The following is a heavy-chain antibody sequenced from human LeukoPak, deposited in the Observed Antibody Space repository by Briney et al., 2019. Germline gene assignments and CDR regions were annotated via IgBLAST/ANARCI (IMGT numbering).Heavy chain of an antibody. J-gene: IGHJ4*02. D-gene: IGHD6-13*01. CDR1: GGSISSYY. CDR3: ARRHRSSWYFDY. Sequence: PSETLSLTCTISGGSISSYYWSWIRQSAGNGLEWIGRIYTSGSITYNPSLKSRVTLSLDTSKNQFSLKLSSVTAADTAVYYCARRHRSSWYFDYWGQGTLVTVSS. V-gene: IGHV4-4*07. CDR2: IYTSGSI.